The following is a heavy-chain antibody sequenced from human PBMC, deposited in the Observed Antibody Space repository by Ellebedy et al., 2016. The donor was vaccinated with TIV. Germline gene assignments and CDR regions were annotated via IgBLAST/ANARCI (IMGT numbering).Heavy chain of an antibody. CDR1: GFTFSSYW. V-gene: IGHV3-74*01. Sequence: GESLKISCAASGFTFSSYWMHWVRQAPGKGLVWVSRINSAGSSTSYADSVKGRFTISRDNAKNTLYLQMNSLRAEDTAVYYCARGGRSGWTQNPNRFDYWGQGTLVTVSS. D-gene: IGHD6-19*01. CDR3: ARGGRSGWTQNPNRFDY. J-gene: IGHJ4*02. CDR2: INSAGSST.